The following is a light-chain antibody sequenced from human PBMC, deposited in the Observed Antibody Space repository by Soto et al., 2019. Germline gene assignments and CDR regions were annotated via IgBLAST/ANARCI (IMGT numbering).Light chain of an antibody. J-gene: IGLJ2*01. CDR2: DVS. V-gene: IGLV2-11*01. CDR3: CSYAGSSTPHVV. Sequence: QSVLTQPRSVSGSPGQSVTISCTGTSSDVGGYNFVSWYQQHPGKAPKFMIYDVSKRPSGVPDRFSGSKSGNTASLTISGLQAEDEADYYCCSYAGSSTPHVVFGGGTKLT. CDR1: SSDVGGYNF.